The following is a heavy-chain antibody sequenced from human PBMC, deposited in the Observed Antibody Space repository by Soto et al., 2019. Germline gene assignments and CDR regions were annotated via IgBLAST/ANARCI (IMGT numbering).Heavy chain of an antibody. J-gene: IGHJ6*02. D-gene: IGHD2-2*01. CDR1: GGTFSSYA. V-gene: IGHV1-69*13. CDR3: ARDCSSTSCQTSYYYYGMDV. CDR2: IIPIFGTA. Sequence: GASVKVSCKASGGTFSSYAISWVLQAPGQGLEWMGWIIPIFGTANYAQKFQGRVTITADESTSTAYMELSSLRSEDTAVYYCARDCSSTSCQTSYYYYGMDVWGQGTTVTVSS.